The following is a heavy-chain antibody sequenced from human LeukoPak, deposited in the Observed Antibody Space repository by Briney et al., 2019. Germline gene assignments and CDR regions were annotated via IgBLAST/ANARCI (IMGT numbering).Heavy chain of an antibody. J-gene: IGHJ4*02. D-gene: IGHD5-24*01. Sequence: GASVKVSCKASGYTFTGYYMHWVRQAPGQGIEWMGWINPNSGGTNYAQKFQGSVTMTRDTSISTAYMELSRLRSDDTAVYYCARDRERWLKLPRYFDYWGQGTLVTVSS. CDR1: GYTFTGYY. CDR2: INPNSGGT. CDR3: ARDRERWLKLPRYFDY. V-gene: IGHV1-2*02.